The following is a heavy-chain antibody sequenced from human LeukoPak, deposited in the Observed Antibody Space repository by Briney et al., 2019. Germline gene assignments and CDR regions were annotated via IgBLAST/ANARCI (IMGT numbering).Heavy chain of an antibody. CDR1: GFTFSSYA. V-gene: IGHV3-30*04. CDR3: ARGGRAKYYFEY. Sequence: GRSLRLSCAASGFTFSSYAMHWVRQAPGKGLEWVAIISYDGSDKHYADSVKGRFTISRDNSKNTLYLQMNSLRVEDTTVYYCARGGRAKYYFEYWAREPWSPSPQ. J-gene: IGHJ4*02. D-gene: IGHD3-16*01. CDR2: ISYDGSDK.